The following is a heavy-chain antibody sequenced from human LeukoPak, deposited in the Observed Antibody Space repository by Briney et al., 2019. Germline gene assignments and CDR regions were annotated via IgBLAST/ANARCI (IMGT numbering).Heavy chain of an antibody. Sequence: SETLSLTCTVSGGSISSSSYYWGWIRQPPGKGLDWIGSIYYSGSTYYNPSLKSRVTISVDTSKNQFSLKLSSVTAADTAVYYCARLAVAGDFDYWGQGTLVTVSS. CDR3: ARLAVAGDFDY. J-gene: IGHJ4*02. V-gene: IGHV4-39*07. CDR1: GGSISSSSYY. D-gene: IGHD6-19*01. CDR2: IYYSGST.